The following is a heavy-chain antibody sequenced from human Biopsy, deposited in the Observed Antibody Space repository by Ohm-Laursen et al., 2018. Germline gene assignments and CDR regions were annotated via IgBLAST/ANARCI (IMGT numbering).Heavy chain of an antibody. CDR1: GGSISSRTHY. CDR3: ARDRFDLLTPNWFDP. J-gene: IGHJ5*02. CDR2: VYYSGTT. D-gene: IGHD3-9*01. V-gene: IGHV4-39*02. Sequence: SETLSLTWTLSGGSISSRTHYWGWIRQTPGKGLEWIGTVYYSGTTYDNPSLKNRVIISVDTSKNQFSLKLSSVTAADTAVYYCARDRFDLLTPNWFDPWGQGTLVTVSS.